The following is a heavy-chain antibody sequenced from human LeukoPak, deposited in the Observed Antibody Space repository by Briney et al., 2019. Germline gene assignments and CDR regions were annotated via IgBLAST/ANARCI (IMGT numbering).Heavy chain of an antibody. J-gene: IGHJ6*02. V-gene: IGHV4-59*08. CDR1: GGSISGSY. D-gene: IGHD1-26*01. Sequence: SETLSLTCAVSGGSISGSYWSWIRQPPGKGLEWLGYIFYTGSTNYNPSLKSRVTISVDTSKNQFSLKLSSVTAADTAVYFCARRWAYGMDVWGQGTTVTVSS. CDR2: IFYTGST. CDR3: ARRWAYGMDV.